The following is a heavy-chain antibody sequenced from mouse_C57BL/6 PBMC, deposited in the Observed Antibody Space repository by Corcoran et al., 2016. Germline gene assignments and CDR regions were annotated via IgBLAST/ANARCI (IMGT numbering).Heavy chain of an antibody. D-gene: IGHD2-4*01. V-gene: IGHV14-4*01. J-gene: IGHJ3*01. CDR2: IDPENGDT. Sequence: EVQLQQSGAELVRPGASVKLSCTASGFNIKDDYMHWVKQRPEQGLEWIGWIDPENGDTEYASKFQGKATITADTSSNTAYLQLSSLTSEDTAVYYCTTKTMISDWFAYWGQGTLVTVSA. CDR1: GFNIKDDY. CDR3: TTKTMISDWFAY.